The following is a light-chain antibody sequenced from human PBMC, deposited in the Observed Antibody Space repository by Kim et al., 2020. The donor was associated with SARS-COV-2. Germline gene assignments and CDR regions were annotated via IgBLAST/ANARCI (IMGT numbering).Light chain of an antibody. Sequence: GAPGERVTLYRRGSERVNTKLGWEQKKPGQAPRLLIYGASARATGIPARFSGSGSGTEFTLTISSLQSEDFAVYYCQQYNNWPLTFGGGTKVDIK. CDR3: QQYNNWPLT. J-gene: IGKJ4*01. V-gene: IGKV3D-15*01. CDR1: ERVNTK. CDR2: GAS.